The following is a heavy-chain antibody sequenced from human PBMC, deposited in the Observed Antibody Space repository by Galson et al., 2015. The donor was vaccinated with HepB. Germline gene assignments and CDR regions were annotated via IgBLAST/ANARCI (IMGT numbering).Heavy chain of an antibody. CDR2: VNQDGSEK. CDR1: GFSFISYW. CDR3: ARDLGYFDSDAFYFDS. J-gene: IGHJ4*02. V-gene: IGHV3-7*03. Sequence: SLRLSCAASGFSFISYWISWVRQAPGKGLEWVANVNQDGSEKYYLDSVKGRFTISRDNAKNSLYLQMDSLRGEDTAVYYCARDLGYFDSDAFYFDSWGQGTLVTVSS. D-gene: IGHD3-16*01.